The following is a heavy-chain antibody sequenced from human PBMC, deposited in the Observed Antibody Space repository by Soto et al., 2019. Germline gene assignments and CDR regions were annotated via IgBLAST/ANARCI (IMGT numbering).Heavy chain of an antibody. CDR3: ASAFSSLLPTAY. Sequence: GVSLRLSCAASGFTFSHYWMYWFRQAPGKGLVCVSRISSDGSYASYADSVKGRFTISRDSAKSTLYLQMNSLRAEDTGVYYCASAFSSLLPTAYWGQGTLFTVSS. V-gene: IGHV3-74*01. D-gene: IGHD2-21*02. CDR2: ISSDGSYA. CDR1: GFTFSHYW. J-gene: IGHJ4*02.